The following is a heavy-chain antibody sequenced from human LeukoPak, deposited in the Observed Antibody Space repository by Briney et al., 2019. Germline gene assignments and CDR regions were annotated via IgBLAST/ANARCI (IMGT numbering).Heavy chain of an antibody. CDR2: INTDGSTT. D-gene: IGHD1-26*01. Sequence: PGGSLRLSCAASGFTFSSYWMHWVRQAPGKGLVWVSHINTDGSTTTYADSVKGRFTISRDNSKNTLYLQMNSLRAEDTAVYYCAKGVGAVNYYGMDVWGQGTTVTVSS. V-gene: IGHV3-74*01. J-gene: IGHJ6*02. CDR3: AKGVGAVNYYGMDV. CDR1: GFTFSSYW.